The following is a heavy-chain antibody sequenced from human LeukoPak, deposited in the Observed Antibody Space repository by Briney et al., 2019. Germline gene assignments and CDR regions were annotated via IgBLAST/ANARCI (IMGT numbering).Heavy chain of an antibody. V-gene: IGHV4-30-2*01. CDR3: ARDKVTTYWYFDL. CDR1: GGSISSGGHY. D-gene: IGHD4-17*01. J-gene: IGHJ2*01. Sequence: PSETLSLTCTVSGGSISSGGHYWSWIWQPPGKGLEWIGYIYHSGSTYYNPSLKSRVTISVDRSKNQFSPKLSSVTAADTAVYYCARDKVTTYWYFDLWGRGTLVTVSS. CDR2: IYHSGST.